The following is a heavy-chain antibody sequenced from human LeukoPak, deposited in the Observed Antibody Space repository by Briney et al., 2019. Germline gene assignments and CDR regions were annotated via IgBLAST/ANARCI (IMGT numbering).Heavy chain of an antibody. D-gene: IGHD2-2*02. Sequence: GGSLRLSCAASGFTFSSYSMNWVRQAPGKGPEWVSSISSSSSYIYYADSAKGRFTVSRDNAKNSLYLQVNSLRAKDTAIYYCAREGACRSSSCYNYYSYMDVWGKGTTVTVSS. CDR3: AREGACRSSSCYNYYSYMDV. CDR2: ISSSSSYI. J-gene: IGHJ6*03. CDR1: GFTFSSYS. V-gene: IGHV3-21*01.